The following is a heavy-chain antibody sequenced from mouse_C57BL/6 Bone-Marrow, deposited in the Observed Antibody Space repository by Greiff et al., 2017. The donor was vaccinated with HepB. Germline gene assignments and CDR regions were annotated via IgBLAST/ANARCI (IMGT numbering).Heavy chain of an antibody. D-gene: IGHD1-1*01. J-gene: IGHJ3*01. CDR2: IHPNSGST. V-gene: IGHV1-64*01. Sequence: VQLQQSGAELVKPGASVKLSCKASGYTFTSYWMHWVKQRPGQGLEWIGMIHPNSGSTNYNEKFKSKATLTVDKSSSTAYMQLSSLTSEDSAVYYCASYYGSSYQAWFAYWGRGTLVTVSA. CDR3: ASYYGSSYQAWFAY. CDR1: GYTFTSYW.